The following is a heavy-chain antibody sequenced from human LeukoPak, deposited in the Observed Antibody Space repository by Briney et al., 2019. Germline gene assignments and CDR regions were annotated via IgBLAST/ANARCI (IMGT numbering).Heavy chain of an antibody. J-gene: IGHJ6*02. D-gene: IGHD6-13*01. CDR1: GYSFTSYW. CDR3: ARRLAAAATGYYYYGMDV. Sequence: GESLKISCKGSGYSFTSYWIGWVRQMPGKGLEWMGIVYPGDSDTRYSPSFQGQVTISADKSISTAYLQWSSLKASDTAMYYCARRLAAAATGYYYYGMDVWGQGTTVTVSS. V-gene: IGHV5-51*01. CDR2: VYPGDSDT.